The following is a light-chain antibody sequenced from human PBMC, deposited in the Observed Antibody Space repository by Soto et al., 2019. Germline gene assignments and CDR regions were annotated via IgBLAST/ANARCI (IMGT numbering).Light chain of an antibody. CDR1: QGIRSD. Sequence: AIQMTQSPSSLSASVGDRVTITCRASQGIRSDLGWYQQKPGIAPKLLIYGASTLQSGVPSRFGGSGSGTDFTLTISSLQPEDFATYYCLQDYNYPHTFGQGTKLEIK. J-gene: IGKJ2*01. CDR3: LQDYNYPHT. CDR2: GAS. V-gene: IGKV1-6*01.